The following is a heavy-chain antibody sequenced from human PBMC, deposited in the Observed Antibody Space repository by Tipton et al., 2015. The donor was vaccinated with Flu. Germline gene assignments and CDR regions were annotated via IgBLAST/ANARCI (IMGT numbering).Heavy chain of an antibody. J-gene: IGHJ6*02. D-gene: IGHD2-2*01. CDR3: ARDDCSSTSCYVSTNYYYGMDV. CDR2: IYYSGST. Sequence: TLSLTCTVSGGSISSNSYYWGWIRQPPGKGLEWIGSIYYSGSTYYSPSLKSLVTISVDTSKNQFSLKLSSVTAADPAVYYCARDDCSSTSCYVSTNYYYGMDVWGQGTTVTVSS. V-gene: IGHV4-39*07. CDR1: GGSISSNSYY.